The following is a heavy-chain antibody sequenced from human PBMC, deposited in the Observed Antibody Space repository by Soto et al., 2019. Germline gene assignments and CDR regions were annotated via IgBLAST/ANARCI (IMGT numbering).Heavy chain of an antibody. CDR1: GVAVISGTYY. V-gene: IGHV4-61*01. Sequence: VSGVAVISGTYYWSWIRQPPGKGLDWIGHIYFTGSTNHNPSLKSRVTISLDTSSNQFSLKLSPVTAAVRAVYYCRRVSLRVQGFDTGGRGTRVTVS. CDR2: IYFTGST. J-gene: IGHJ5*02. CDR3: RRVSLRVQGFDT.